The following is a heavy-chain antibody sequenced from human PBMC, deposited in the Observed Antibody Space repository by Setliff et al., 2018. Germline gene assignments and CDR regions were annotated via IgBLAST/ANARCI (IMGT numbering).Heavy chain of an antibody. CDR1: GGSFSGYY. CDR2: IHHSGGT. CDR3: ARTTHCDFWSGYLY. V-gene: IGHV4-34*01. J-gene: IGHJ4*02. D-gene: IGHD3-3*01. Sequence: SETLSLTCAVSGGSFSGYYWSWIRQRPGKGLEWIGEIHHSGGTSYNPSLKSRVTISIDTSKNQFSLNLNSVTAADTAVYFCARTTHCDFWSGYLYWGQGTLVTVSS.